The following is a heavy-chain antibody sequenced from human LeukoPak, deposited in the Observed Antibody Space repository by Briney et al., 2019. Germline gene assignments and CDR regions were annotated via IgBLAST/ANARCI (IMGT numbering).Heavy chain of an antibody. CDR1: GFTPSAFG. J-gene: IGHJ4*02. Sequence: PRGSLRLSCAASGFTPSAFGMHWVRQAPGKGLEWVAFLRPNGSNNYVDSVKGRFAISRDNSKNTLYLQMNGLRTEDTAFYYCAKDQAGTWGLDYWGQGTLVTVSS. CDR2: LRPNGSNN. D-gene: IGHD3-10*01. CDR3: AKDQAGTWGLDY. V-gene: IGHV3-30*02.